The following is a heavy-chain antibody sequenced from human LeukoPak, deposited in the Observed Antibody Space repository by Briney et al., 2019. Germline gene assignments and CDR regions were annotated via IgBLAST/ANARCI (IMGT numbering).Heavy chain of an antibody. CDR2: IGVTGDT. CDR3: TKEFCGSRAACAGGSYYDF. J-gene: IGHJ2*01. Sequence: SGVTVRLFCAASRFLFSKDDFHWAPQARGKGLVGGAAIGVTGDTYYADSVKGRFAIYREDAAHSLYLQMRSLGAGDTALYFCTKEFCGSRAACAGGSYYDFWGRGALVTVSS. D-gene: IGHD2-15*01. CDR1: RFLFSKDD. V-gene: IGHV3-13*01.